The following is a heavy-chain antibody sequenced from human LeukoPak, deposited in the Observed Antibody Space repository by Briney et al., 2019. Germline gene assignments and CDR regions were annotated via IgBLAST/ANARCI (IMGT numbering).Heavy chain of an antibody. D-gene: IGHD5-18*01. V-gene: IGHV1-2*02. CDR1: GYTFTGYY. J-gene: IGHJ6*04. CDR2: INPNSGGT. CDR3: ARVFGYSYGGDV. Sequence: ASVKVFCKASGYTFTGYYMGWVRQAPGQGLEWMGWINPNSGGTNYAQKFQGRVTMTRDTSISTAYMELSRLRSDDTAVYYCARVFGYSYGGDVWGKGTTVTVSS.